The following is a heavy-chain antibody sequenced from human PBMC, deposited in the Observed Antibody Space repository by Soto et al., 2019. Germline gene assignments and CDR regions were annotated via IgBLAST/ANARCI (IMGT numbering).Heavy chain of an antibody. CDR3: ARVSSGYCDHFDY. V-gene: IGHV1-58*01. D-gene: IGHD3-22*01. J-gene: IGHJ4*02. CDR1: GFTFSSSA. CDR2: IDVGSANA. Sequence: GASVKVSCKTSGFTFSSSAVHWVRQARGHRLRWIGWIDVGSANANYAQMLQERVTISRDTSTSTAYMELSSLRSEDTAVYYCARVSSGYCDHFDYWGQGNLVTVSS.